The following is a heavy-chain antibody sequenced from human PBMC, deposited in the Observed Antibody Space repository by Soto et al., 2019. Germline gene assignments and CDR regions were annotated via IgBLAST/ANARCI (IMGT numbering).Heavy chain of an antibody. CDR3: ATPKHGYSYGYLFDY. CDR1: GFTFSSYS. Sequence: EVQLVESGGGLVKPGGSLRLSCAASGFTFSSYSMNWVRQAPGKGLEWVSSISSSSSYIYYADSVKGRFTISRDNAKNSLYLQMNSLRAEDTAVYYCATPKHGYSYGYLFDYWGQGTLVTVSS. J-gene: IGHJ4*02. D-gene: IGHD5-18*01. CDR2: ISSSSSYI. V-gene: IGHV3-21*01.